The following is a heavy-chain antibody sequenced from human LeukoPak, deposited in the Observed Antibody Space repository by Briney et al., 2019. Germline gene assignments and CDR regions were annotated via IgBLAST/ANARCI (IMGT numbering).Heavy chain of an antibody. CDR1: GFTFSSYA. Sequence: GGSLRLSCAASGFTFSSYAMHWVRQAPGKGLEWVSGINWNGVSTGYADSVKGRFTISRDNAKNSLYLQMNSLRAEDTAVYYCAKPSLYYYDTSGYYRYWYFDLWGRGTLVTVSS. D-gene: IGHD3-22*01. CDR2: INWNGVST. V-gene: IGHV3-20*04. J-gene: IGHJ2*01. CDR3: AKPSLYYYDTSGYYRYWYFDL.